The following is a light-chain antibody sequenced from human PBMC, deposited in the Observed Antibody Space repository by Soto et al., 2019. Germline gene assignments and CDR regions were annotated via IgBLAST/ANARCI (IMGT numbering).Light chain of an antibody. CDR1: SSDIGAYNS. CDR3: SSYVSGATYV. Sequence: QSALTQPASVSGSLGQSITISCTGTSSDIGAYNSVSWYQYHPGKVPRLLIFEVSDRPSGVSNRFSGSKSGNTASLTISGLQAEDEADYFCSSYVSGATYVFGTGTKSPS. J-gene: IGLJ1*01. V-gene: IGLV2-14*01. CDR2: EVS.